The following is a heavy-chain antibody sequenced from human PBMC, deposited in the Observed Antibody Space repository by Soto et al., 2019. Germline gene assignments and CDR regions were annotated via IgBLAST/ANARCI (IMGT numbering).Heavy chain of an antibody. V-gene: IGHV1-24*01. Sequence: ASVKVSCKVSGYTLTELSMHWVRQAPGKGLEWMGGFDPEDGETIYAQKFQGRVTMTADTSTDTAYMELSSRRSEDTAVYYCATDIAYCTNGVCPFWGQGTLVTVSS. CDR2: FDPEDGET. D-gene: IGHD2-8*01. CDR3: ATDIAYCTNGVCPF. CDR1: GYTLTELS. J-gene: IGHJ4*02.